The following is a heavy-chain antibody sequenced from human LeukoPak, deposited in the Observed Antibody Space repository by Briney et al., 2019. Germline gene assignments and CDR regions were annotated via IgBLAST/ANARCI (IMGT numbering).Heavy chain of an antibody. J-gene: IGHJ4*02. Sequence: PAGSLRLSCAASGFTFSSYSMNWVRQAPGKGLEWVSSISSSSSYIYYADSVKGRFTISRDNAKNSLYLQMNSLRAEDTAVYYCARSTSGGSFSFDYWGQGTLVTVSS. CDR2: ISSSSSYI. V-gene: IGHV3-21*01. D-gene: IGHD2-15*01. CDR1: GFTFSSYS. CDR3: ARSTSGGSFSFDY.